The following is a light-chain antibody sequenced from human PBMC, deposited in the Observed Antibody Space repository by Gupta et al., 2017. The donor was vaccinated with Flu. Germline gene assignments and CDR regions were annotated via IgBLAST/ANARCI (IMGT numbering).Light chain of an antibody. Sequence: ATLSVSPGERATLSCMASQGINTNLAWYQQKPGQAPRVIIYDASTRAADIPARFVGSGSGTDFTLAISSRQSEDSALYYCQQYNNWPPWTFGQGTKVEVK. CDR2: DAS. J-gene: IGKJ1*01. CDR1: QGINTN. V-gene: IGKV3-15*01. CDR3: QQYNNWPPWT.